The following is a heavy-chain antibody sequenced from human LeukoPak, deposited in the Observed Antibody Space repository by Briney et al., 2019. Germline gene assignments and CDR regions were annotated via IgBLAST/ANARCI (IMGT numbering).Heavy chain of an antibody. Sequence: ASVKVSCKASGYTFTSYAMHWVRQAPGQRLEWMGWINAGNGNTKYSQKFQGRVTITRDTSASTAYMEPSSLRSEDTAVYYCARENGGRRQYYFDYWGQGTLVTVSS. CDR3: ARENGGRRQYYFDY. J-gene: IGHJ4*02. CDR1: GYTFTSYA. CDR2: INAGNGNT. V-gene: IGHV1-3*01. D-gene: IGHD1-1*01.